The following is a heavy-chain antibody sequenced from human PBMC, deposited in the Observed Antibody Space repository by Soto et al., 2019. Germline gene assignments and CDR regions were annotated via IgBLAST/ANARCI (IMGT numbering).Heavy chain of an antibody. CDR1: GYSITNGYY. D-gene: IGHD2-15*01. CDR3: ARALYCSGGSCSPLRGMDV. CDR2: IHHSGST. J-gene: IGHJ6*02. Sequence: PSETLSLTCAVSGYSITNGYYWGWIRQPPGQGLEWIGTIHHSGSTYYNPSLKTRVTISVDTSKNQFSLKLSSVTAADTAVYYCARALYCSGGSCSPLRGMDVWGQGTTVTVSS. V-gene: IGHV4-38-2*01.